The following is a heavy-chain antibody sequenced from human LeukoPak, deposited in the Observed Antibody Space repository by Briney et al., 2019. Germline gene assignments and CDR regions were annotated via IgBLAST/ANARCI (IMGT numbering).Heavy chain of an antibody. J-gene: IGHJ4*02. CDR1: GFIFSSYW. Sequence: GGSLRLSCAASGFIFSSYWMHWVRHAPGKGLAWVSRINTDGSSTSYADSAKDRFTIFRDNAKKTLYLQMNSLKADDQAVYYCVRVVAAVGIGFDYWGQGTLVTVSS. CDR2: INTDGSST. V-gene: IGHV3-74*01. CDR3: VRVVAAVGIGFDY. D-gene: IGHD6-13*01.